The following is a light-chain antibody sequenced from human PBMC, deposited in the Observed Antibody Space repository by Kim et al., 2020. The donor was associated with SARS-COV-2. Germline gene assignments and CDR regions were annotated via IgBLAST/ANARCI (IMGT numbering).Light chain of an antibody. J-gene: IGLJ2*01. V-gene: IGLV4-69*01. CDR1: SEHSSDA. CDR3: QTWGTGIHVV. CDR2: LNSDGSH. Sequence: SVKLTCTRSSEHSSDAMAGHQQQAEKGPRYLMKLNSDGSHSKGDGIPDRFSGSSSGAERYLTISSLQSEDEADYYCQTWGTGIHVVFGGGTKLTVL.